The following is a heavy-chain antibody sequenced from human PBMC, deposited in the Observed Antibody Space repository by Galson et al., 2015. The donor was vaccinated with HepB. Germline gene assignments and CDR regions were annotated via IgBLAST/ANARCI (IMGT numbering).Heavy chain of an antibody. D-gene: IGHD2-15*01. CDR3: AKDVRRCSGGLCYTRRSYYYYGMDV. Sequence: SLRLSCAASGFTFDDYVMHWVRQVPGQGLEWVSGIRWNSGIIGYADSVKGRFTISRDNAKNSLYLQMNSLRPEDTALYYCAKDVRRCSGGLCYTRRSYYYYGMDVWGPGTTVIVSS. CDR1: GFTFDDYV. J-gene: IGHJ6*02. CDR2: IRWNSGII. V-gene: IGHV3-9*01.